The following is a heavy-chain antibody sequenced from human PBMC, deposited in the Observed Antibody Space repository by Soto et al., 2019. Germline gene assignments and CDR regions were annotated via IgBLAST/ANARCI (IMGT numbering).Heavy chain of an antibody. CDR2: IYYSGDT. V-gene: IGHV4-39*01. D-gene: IGHD2-8*02. CDR3: ASHRILVVVSPRPSAFDS. Sequence: SETLSLTCTVSGGSIGSDHYYWGWIRQSPGKGLEWIASIYYSGDTYFNPSLRSRVSISVDTSKNQFSLNVNSMTAADTAIYFCASHRILVVVSPRPSAFDSWAQGTLVTGSS. CDR1: GGSIGSDHYY. J-gene: IGHJ4*02.